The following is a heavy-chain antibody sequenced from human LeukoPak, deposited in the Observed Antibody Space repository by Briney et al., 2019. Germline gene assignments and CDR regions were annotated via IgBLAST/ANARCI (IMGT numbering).Heavy chain of an antibody. CDR3: ARDSYLVLYDSSGYEGVGFDY. D-gene: IGHD3-22*01. CDR1: GFTFSSYA. J-gene: IGHJ4*02. V-gene: IGHV3-23*01. Sequence: GGSLRLSCAASGFTFSSYAMSWVRQAPGKGLEWVSAISGSGGSTYYADSVKGRFTISRDNSKNTLYLQMNSLRAEDTAVYYCARDSYLVLYDSSGYEGVGFDYWGQGTLVTVSS. CDR2: ISGSGGST.